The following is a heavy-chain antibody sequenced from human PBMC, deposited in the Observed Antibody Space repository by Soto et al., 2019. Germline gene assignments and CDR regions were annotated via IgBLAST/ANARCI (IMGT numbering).Heavy chain of an antibody. Sequence: PGGSLRLSCTGSGFSFFSYAMSWVRQAPGKGLEWVSTISGSGGHKYYADSVKGRFVVSRDNDKNTVYLHMSSLTGEDTAVYFCAKIEMGWFAHWGQGTQVTVSS. CDR3: AKIEMGWFAH. V-gene: IGHV3-23*01. CDR2: ISGSGGHK. CDR1: GFSFFSYA. J-gene: IGHJ5*02. D-gene: IGHD2-8*01.